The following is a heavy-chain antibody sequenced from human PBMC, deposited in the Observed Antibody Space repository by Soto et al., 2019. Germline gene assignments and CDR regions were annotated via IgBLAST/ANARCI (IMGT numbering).Heavy chain of an antibody. D-gene: IGHD2-2*01. V-gene: IGHV3-48*01. CDR1: GFTFSSYS. J-gene: IGHJ6*03. CDR2: ISSSSSTI. CDR3: ARGWPPRYCSSTSCYAVPPFDYYYYYMDV. Sequence: EVQLVESGGGLVQPGGSLRLSCAASGFTFSSYSMNWVRQAPGKGLEWVSYISSSSSTIYYADSVKGRFTISRDNAKNSLYLQMNSLRAEDTAVYYCARGWPPRYCSSTSCYAVPPFDYYYYYMDVWGKGTTVTVSS.